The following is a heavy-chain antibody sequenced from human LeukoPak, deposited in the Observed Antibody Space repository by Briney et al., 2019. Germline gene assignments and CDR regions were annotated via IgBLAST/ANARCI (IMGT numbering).Heavy chain of an antibody. CDR2: IFHSGSA. V-gene: IGHV4-4*02. CDR3: VRDTFYYDSGSFVGGLDV. Sequence: SETLSLTCAVSGGSISSSNWWSWVRQPPGKGLEWIGEIFHSGSANYNPSLKSRVTISVDKSKNQFSLKVSSVTAADTAVYYCVRDTFYYDSGSFVGGLDVWGQGTTVTVSS. CDR1: GGSISSSNW. J-gene: IGHJ6*02. D-gene: IGHD3-10*01.